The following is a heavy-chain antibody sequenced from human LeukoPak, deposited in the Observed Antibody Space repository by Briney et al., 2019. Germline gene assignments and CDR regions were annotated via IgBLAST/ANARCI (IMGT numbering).Heavy chain of an antibody. CDR3: VRWENGGDSYGVFNY. D-gene: IGHD5-18*01. CDR2: IRYDGSDK. J-gene: IGHJ4*02. Sequence: GGSLRLSCAASGFTFSSYGMHWVRQAPGKGLEWVAFIRYDGSDKYYADSVKGRFTISRDNSKNTLYLQVTVLRPEDTAVYYCVRWENGGDSYGVFNYWGQGTLVTVSS. CDR1: GFTFSSYG. V-gene: IGHV3-30*02.